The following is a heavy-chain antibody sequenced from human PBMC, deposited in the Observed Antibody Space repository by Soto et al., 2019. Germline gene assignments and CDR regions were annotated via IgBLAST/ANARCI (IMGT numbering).Heavy chain of an antibody. Sequence: EVPLLESGGGLVQPGGSLRLSCAASGFSFCRYAMRWVRQAPGKGLEWVSSITGDGGVTYYPDSVKGRFTVSRDNSENTLYLQMNSLRVEDTAVNYGAKLLRASGEYYVMDVW. CDR3: AKLLRASGEYYVMDV. D-gene: IGHD3-10*01. V-gene: IGHV3-23*01. CDR2: ITGDGGVT. J-gene: IGHJ6*01. CDR1: GFSFCRYA.